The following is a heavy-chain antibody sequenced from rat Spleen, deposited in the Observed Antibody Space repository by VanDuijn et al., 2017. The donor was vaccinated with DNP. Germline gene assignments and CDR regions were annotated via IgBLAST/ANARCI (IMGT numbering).Heavy chain of an antibody. CDR2: ISSGGGGT. Sequence: EVQLVESGGGLVQPGRSLKLSCAASGFTFSSFPMAWVRQAPKKGLEWVASISSGGGGTYYPDSVKGRFTISRDNAKSTLYLQMDSLRSEDTASYYCASLPTEGIVSERASPYWFAYWGQGTLVTVSS. D-gene: IGHD1-11*01. V-gene: IGHV5-25*01. CDR3: ASLPTEGIVSERASPYWFAY. J-gene: IGHJ3*01. CDR1: GFTFSSFP.